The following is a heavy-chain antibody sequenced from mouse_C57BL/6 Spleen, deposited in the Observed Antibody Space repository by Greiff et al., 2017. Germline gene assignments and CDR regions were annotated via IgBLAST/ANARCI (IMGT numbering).Heavy chain of an antibody. J-gene: IGHJ4*01. CDR3: ARGGEFITTVVATYYYAMDY. V-gene: IGHV1-69*01. CDR1: GYTFTSYW. CDR2: IDPSDSYT. Sequence: QVQLQQPGAELVMPGASVKLSCKASGYTFTSYWMHWVKQRPGQGLGWIGEIDPSDSYTNYNQKFKGKSTLTVDKSSSTAYMQLSSLTSEDSAVYYCARGGEFITTVVATYYYAMDYWGQGTSVTVSS. D-gene: IGHD1-1*01.